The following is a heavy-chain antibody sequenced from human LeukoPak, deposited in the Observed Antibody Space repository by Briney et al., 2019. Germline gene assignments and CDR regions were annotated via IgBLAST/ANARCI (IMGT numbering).Heavy chain of an antibody. CDR3: ARLVGSSWYHEVLFGRDY. D-gene: IGHD6-13*01. V-gene: IGHV4-39*01. J-gene: IGHJ4*02. CDR2: IHYRGDT. CDR1: GGSISSSSYY. Sequence: PSETLSLTCTVSGGSISSSSYYWGWIRQPPGKGLEWIGTIHYRGDTYYNPSLKSRVAISVDTSKNQFSLKLTSVTAADTAMYYCARLVGSSWYHEVLFGRDYWGQGTLVTVS.